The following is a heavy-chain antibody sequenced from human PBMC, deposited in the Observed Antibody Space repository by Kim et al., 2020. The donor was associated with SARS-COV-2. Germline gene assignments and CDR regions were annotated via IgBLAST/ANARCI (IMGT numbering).Heavy chain of an antibody. CDR1: GGSFSGYS. V-gene: IGHV4-34*01. CDR2: INHSGST. J-gene: IGHJ1*01. D-gene: IGHD6-19*01. Sequence: SETLSLTCAVYGGSFSGYSWSWIRQPPGKGLEWIGEINHSGSTNYNPSLKSRVTISVDTSKNQFSLKLRSVTAADTAVYYCARDATAGTPRRYFQNWGQGTLVIVSS. CDR3: ARDATAGTPRRYFQN.